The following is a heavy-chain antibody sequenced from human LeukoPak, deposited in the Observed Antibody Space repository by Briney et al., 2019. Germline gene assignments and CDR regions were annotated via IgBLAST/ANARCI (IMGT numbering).Heavy chain of an antibody. Sequence: ASETLSLTCAVYGGSFSGYYWSWIRQPPGKGLEWFGEINHSGSTNYNPSLKSRVTISVDPSKNQFSLKLSSVTAADTAVYYCGRGGGVYDSSGYYFYYFDYWGQGTLVTVSS. CDR1: GGSFSGYY. J-gene: IGHJ4*02. CDR2: INHSGST. V-gene: IGHV4-34*01. CDR3: GRGGGVYDSSGYYFYYFDY. D-gene: IGHD3-22*01.